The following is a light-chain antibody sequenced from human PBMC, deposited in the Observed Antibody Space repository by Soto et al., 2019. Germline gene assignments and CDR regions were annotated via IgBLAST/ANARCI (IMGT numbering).Light chain of an antibody. CDR3: HQYTSYS. CDR2: HAS. CDR1: QSISNL. V-gene: IGKV1-5*01. J-gene: IGKJ1*01. Sequence: DIEMTQSPSTLPASVGDRVTITCRASQSISNLLAWYQQKPGTAPKLLIYHASTLESGVPSRFSGTGSGTELTLTISSTQPDAFATYYCHQYTSYSFGHGTKVDIK.